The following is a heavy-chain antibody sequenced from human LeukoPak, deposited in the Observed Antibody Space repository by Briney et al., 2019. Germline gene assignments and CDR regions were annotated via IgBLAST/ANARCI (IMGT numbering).Heavy chain of an antibody. D-gene: IGHD6-13*01. J-gene: IGHJ4*02. Sequence: GASVKVSCKASGYTFTSYGISWVRQAPGQGLEWMGWISAYNGHTNYAQKLQDRVTMTTDTSTSTAYMELRSLRSDDTAVYYCAKGHRIAAAGTRFDYWGQGTLVTVSS. CDR1: GYTFTSYG. CDR3: AKGHRIAAAGTRFDY. V-gene: IGHV1-18*01. CDR2: ISAYNGHT.